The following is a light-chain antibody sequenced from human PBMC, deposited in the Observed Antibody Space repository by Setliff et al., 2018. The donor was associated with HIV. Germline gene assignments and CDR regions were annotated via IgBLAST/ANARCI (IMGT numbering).Light chain of an antibody. Sequence: QSALTQPASLSGSPGQSITISCTETGSDVAGYTYVSWYQQHPGKAPKLIIYDVGKRPSGVSNRFSGSKSGNTASLTISGLQAEDEADYYCSSYTSSNTFYVFGTGTKVTVL. J-gene: IGLJ1*01. CDR2: DVG. CDR1: GSDVAGYTY. V-gene: IGLV2-14*01. CDR3: SSYTSSNTFYV.